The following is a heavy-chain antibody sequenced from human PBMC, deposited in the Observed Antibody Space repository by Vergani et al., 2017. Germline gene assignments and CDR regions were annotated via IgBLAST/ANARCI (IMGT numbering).Heavy chain of an antibody. J-gene: IGHJ5*02. CDR2: ISSSSSYI. CDR3: AKDRTYGDYPNWFDP. Sequence: VQLVESGEDVVQPGRSLRLSCAASGFTFSSYSMNWVRQAPGKGLEWVSSISSSSSYIYYADSVKGRFTISRDNAKNSLYLQMNSLRAEDTAVYYCAKDRTYGDYPNWFDPWGQGTLVTVSS. D-gene: IGHD4-17*01. V-gene: IGHV3-21*01. CDR1: GFTFSSYS.